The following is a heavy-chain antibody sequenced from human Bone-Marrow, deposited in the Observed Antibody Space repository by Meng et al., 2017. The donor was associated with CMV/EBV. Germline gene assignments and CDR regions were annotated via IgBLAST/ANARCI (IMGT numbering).Heavy chain of an antibody. V-gene: IGHV3-30*01. CDR2: ISYDGSTK. D-gene: IGHD4-17*01. Sequence: GESLKISCSASGFIFGDHAMHWVRQAPGKGLEWVAVISYDGSTKYFADSVKGRFTIYRDNYRDTLFLQMNSLTTEDTGLYYCARHKYGDEYFLDYWGQGARVTFYS. J-gene: IGHJ4*02. CDR1: GFIFGDHA. CDR3: ARHKYGDEYFLDY.